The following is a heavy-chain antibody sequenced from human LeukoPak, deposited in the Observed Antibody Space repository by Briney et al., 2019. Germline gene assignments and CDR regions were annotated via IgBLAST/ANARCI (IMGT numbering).Heavy chain of an antibody. CDR3: ASSSSPYYYYYYMDV. V-gene: IGHV4-61*02. CDR2: INTRGGT. Sequence: SETLSLTCTVSGGSISSGGYYWSWIRQPAGKGLEWIGRINTRGGTNYNPSLMSRVTISVDTSKNQFSLKLSSVTAADTAVYYCASSSSPYYYYYYMDVWGKGTTVTVSS. D-gene: IGHD6-6*01. CDR1: GGSISSGGYY. J-gene: IGHJ6*03.